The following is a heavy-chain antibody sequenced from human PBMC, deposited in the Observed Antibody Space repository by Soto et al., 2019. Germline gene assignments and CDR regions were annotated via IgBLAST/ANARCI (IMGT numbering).Heavy chain of an antibody. CDR2: ISGSGGST. CDR1: GFTFSSYA. J-gene: IGHJ5*02. CDR3: ATTQRSYYDILTGYGWFDP. Sequence: GGSLRLSCAASGFTFSSYAMSWVRQAPGKGLEWVSAISGSGGSTYYADSVKGRFTISRDNSKNTLYLQMNSLRAEDTAVYYCATTQRSYYDILTGYGWFDPWGQGTLVTVSS. D-gene: IGHD3-9*01. V-gene: IGHV3-23*01.